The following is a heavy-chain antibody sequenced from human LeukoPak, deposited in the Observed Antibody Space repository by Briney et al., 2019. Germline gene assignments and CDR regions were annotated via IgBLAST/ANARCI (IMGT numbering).Heavy chain of an antibody. CDR2: IYYSGST. D-gene: IGHD4-17*01. CDR3: ARDIGYGDYVFDY. Sequence: SETLSLTCTVSGGSISSYYWSWIRQPPGKGLEWIGYIYYSGSTNYNPSLKSRVTISVDTSKNQFSLKLSSVTAADTAVYYCARDIGYGDYVFDYWGQGPWSPSPQ. J-gene: IGHJ4*02. V-gene: IGHV4-59*01. CDR1: GGSISSYY.